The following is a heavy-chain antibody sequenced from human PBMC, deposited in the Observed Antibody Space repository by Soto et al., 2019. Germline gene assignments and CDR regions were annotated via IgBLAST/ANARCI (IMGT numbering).Heavy chain of an antibody. V-gene: IGHV3-23*01. Sequence: GGSLRLSCAASGFPLRSYAMSWVRQAPGKGLEWVSFISGSGDATCYTDSVKGRFIISRDNSKNTLFLQMNSLRAEDTAVYYCAKGSGHNYVNYFDCWGQGTLVTVSS. CDR2: ISGSGDAT. J-gene: IGHJ4*02. D-gene: IGHD5-18*01. CDR3: AKGSGHNYVNYFDC. CDR1: GFPLRSYA.